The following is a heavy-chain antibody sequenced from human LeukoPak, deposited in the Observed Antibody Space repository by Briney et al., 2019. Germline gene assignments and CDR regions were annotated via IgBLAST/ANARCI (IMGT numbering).Heavy chain of an antibody. J-gene: IGHJ4*02. V-gene: IGHV4-39*07. D-gene: IGHD4-23*01. Sequence: SETLSLTCTVSGGSISSSSYYWGWIRQPPWKGLEWIGSIYYSGSTYYNPSLKSRVTISVDTSKNQFSLKLSSVTAADTAVYYCARRFYGGKGVRWYYFDYWGQGTLVTVSS. CDR1: GGSISSSSYY. CDR2: IYYSGST. CDR3: ARRFYGGKGVRWYYFDY.